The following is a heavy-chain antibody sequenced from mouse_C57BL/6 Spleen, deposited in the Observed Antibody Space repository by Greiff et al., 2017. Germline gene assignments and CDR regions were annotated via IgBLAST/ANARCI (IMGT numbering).Heavy chain of an antibody. CDR2: IDPSDSDT. CDR3: ARGNNGRSPWFAY. D-gene: IGHD1-1*01. J-gene: IGHJ3*01. V-gene: IGHV1-52*01. Sequence: VQLQQPGAELVRPGSSVKLSCKASGYTFTSYWMHWVKQRPIQGLEWIGNIDPSDSDTHYNQKFKDKATLTVDKSSSTAYMQLSSLTSEDSAVYYCARGNNGRSPWFAYWGQGTLVTVSA. CDR1: GYTFTSYW.